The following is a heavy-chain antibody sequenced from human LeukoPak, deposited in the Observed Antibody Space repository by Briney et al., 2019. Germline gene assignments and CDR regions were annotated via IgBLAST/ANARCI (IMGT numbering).Heavy chain of an antibody. D-gene: IGHD3-22*01. J-gene: IGHJ6*03. CDR3: ARGGRVVVIKSDYYYYYMDV. CDR2: IYHSGST. CDR1: GYSISSGYY. Sequence: SETLSLTCAVSGYSISSGYYWGWIRQPPGKGLEWIGSIYHSGSTYYNPSLKSRVTMSVDTSKNQFSLKLSSVTAADTAVYYCARGGRVVVIKSDYYYYYMDVWGKGTTVTVSS. V-gene: IGHV4-38-2*01.